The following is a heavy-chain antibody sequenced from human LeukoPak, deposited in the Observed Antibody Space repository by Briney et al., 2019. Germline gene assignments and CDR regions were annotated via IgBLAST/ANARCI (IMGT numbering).Heavy chain of an antibody. CDR2: MNPNSGNT. V-gene: IGHV1-8*03. Sequence: GASVKVSCKASGYTFTSYDINWVRQATGQGLEWMGWMNPNSGNTGYAQKFQGRVTITRNTSISTAYMELSSLRSDDTAVYYCARDPSEIGGAGFDYWGQGTLVTVSS. D-gene: IGHD1-26*01. CDR3: ARDPSEIGGAGFDY. CDR1: GYTFTSYD. J-gene: IGHJ4*02.